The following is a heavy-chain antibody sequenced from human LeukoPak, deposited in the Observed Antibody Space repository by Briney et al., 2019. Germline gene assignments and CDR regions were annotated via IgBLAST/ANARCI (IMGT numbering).Heavy chain of an antibody. V-gene: IGHV3-33*01. CDR3: ARGRFGELYYMDV. Sequence: GPLRLSCAASGFTFSSYGMRWVRQAPGKGLEWVAVIWYDGSNKYYADSVKGRFTISRDNSKNTLYLQMNSLRAEDTAVYYCARGRFGELYYMDVWGKGTTVTVSS. CDR1: GFTFSSYG. J-gene: IGHJ6*03. D-gene: IGHD3-10*01. CDR2: IWYDGSNK.